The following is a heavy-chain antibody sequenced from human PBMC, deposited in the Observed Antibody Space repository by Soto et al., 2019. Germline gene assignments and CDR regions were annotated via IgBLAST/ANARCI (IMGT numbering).Heavy chain of an antibody. CDR2: IYYSGST. Sequence: QVQLQESGPGLVKPSQTLSLTCTVSGGSISSGGYYWSWIRQHPGKGLEWIGYIYYSGSTYYNPSLKSRVTISVDTSKNQFSLKLSSVTAGDTAVYYCARDHAGYCSGGSCYTDGWFDPWGQGTLVTVSS. V-gene: IGHV4-31*03. CDR3: ARDHAGYCSGGSCYTDGWFDP. J-gene: IGHJ5*02. D-gene: IGHD2-15*01. CDR1: GGSISSGGYY.